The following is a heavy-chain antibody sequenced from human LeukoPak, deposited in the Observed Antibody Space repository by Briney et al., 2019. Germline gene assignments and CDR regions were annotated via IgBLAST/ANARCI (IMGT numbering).Heavy chain of an antibody. V-gene: IGHV1-46*01. CDR1: GYTFTSYY. D-gene: IGHD6-13*01. J-gene: IGHJ5*02. CDR2: INPSGGST. Sequence: ASVKVSCKASGYTFTSYYMHWVRQAPGQGLEWMGIINPSGGSTSCAQKFQGRVTMTRDTSTSTVYMELSSLRSEDTAVYYCARVGAAAGTVEYNWFDPWGQGTLVTVSS. CDR3: ARVGAAAGTVEYNWFDP.